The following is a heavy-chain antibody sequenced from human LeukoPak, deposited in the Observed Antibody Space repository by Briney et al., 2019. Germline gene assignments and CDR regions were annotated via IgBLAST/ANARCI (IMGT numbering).Heavy chain of an antibody. Sequence: GGSLRLSCAPSGFTFSNYGMHWVRQAPGKGLEWVAFIPYDGTNKYYADSVKGRFTISRDNSKNTLYLQMNSLRAEDTAVYYCAKDLRTAGAFDIWGQGTMVTVSS. CDR2: IPYDGTNK. CDR3: AKDLRTAGAFDI. CDR1: GFTFSNYG. V-gene: IGHV3-30*02. J-gene: IGHJ3*02. D-gene: IGHD3-10*01.